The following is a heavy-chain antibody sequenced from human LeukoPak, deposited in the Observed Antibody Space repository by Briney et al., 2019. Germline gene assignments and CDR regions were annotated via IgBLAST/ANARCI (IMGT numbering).Heavy chain of an antibody. CDR2: INPNSGGT. CDR3: ARGGDGSSWSYYYYYYGMDV. D-gene: IGHD6-13*01. Sequence: EASVKVSCKASGYTFTGYYMHWVRQAPGQGLEWMGWINPNSGGTNYAQKFQGRVTMTRDTSISTAYMELSRLRSDDTAVYYCARGGDGSSWSYYYYYYGMDVWGQGTTVTVSS. V-gene: IGHV1-2*02. CDR1: GYTFTGYY. J-gene: IGHJ6*02.